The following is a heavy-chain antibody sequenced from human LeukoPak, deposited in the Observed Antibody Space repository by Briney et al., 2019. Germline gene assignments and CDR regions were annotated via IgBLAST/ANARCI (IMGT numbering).Heavy chain of an antibody. CDR3: ARGKVVVIARNYYYYYGMDV. CDR1: GYTFTSYY. V-gene: IGHV1-46*01. Sequence: ASVKVSCKASGYTFTSYYMHWVRQAPGQGNEWMGIINASGGSTSYAQKFQGRVTMTRDTSTSTVYMELSSLRSEDTAVYYCARGKVVVIARNYYYYYGMDVWGEGTTVTVSS. D-gene: IGHD2-21*01. CDR2: INASGGST. J-gene: IGHJ6*04.